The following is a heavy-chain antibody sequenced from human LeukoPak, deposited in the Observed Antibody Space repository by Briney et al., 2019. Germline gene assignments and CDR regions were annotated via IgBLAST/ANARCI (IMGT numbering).Heavy chain of an antibody. D-gene: IGHD5-18*01. Sequence: GGSLRLSCAASGFTFSNHWMTWVRQAPGKGLEWVAHIHPDGSQTQYVDSVRGRFTISRDNAKNSLYLQMNSLRDEDTAVYYCARVWKDGGYSYDYWGQGTLVTVSS. J-gene: IGHJ4*02. CDR1: GFTFSNHW. V-gene: IGHV3-7*01. CDR2: IHPDGSQT. CDR3: ARVWKDGGYSYDY.